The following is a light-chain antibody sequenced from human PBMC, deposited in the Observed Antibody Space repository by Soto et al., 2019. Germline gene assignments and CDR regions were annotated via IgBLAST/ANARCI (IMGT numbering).Light chain of an antibody. V-gene: IGKV4-1*01. Sequence: DIVMTQSPDSLAVSLGERATINCKSSQSVLYSSNNKNYLAWYQQKSGQPPKLLIYWASTRESVVPDRFSGSGSGTDFTLTISSLQAEDVAVYYCQQYYSPWTFGQGTKVEIK. CDR1: QSVLYSSNNKNY. CDR3: QQYYSPWT. J-gene: IGKJ1*01. CDR2: WAS.